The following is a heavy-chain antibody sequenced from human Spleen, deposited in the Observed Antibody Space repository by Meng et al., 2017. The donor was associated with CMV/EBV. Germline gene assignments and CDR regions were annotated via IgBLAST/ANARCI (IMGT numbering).Heavy chain of an antibody. D-gene: IGHD6-19*01. CDR2: TYYRSKWYN. J-gene: IGHJ4*02. V-gene: IGHV6-1*01. CDR3: VRVRIAVPQQQPWAAADY. Sequence: LRLSCAISGDSVSSNSAAWNWIRQSPSRGLEWLGRTYYRSKWYNDYAVSVKSRVTINPDTSKNQFSLQLNSVTPEDTAVYYCVRVRIAVPQQQPWAAADYWGQGTLVTVSS. CDR1: GDSVSSNSAA.